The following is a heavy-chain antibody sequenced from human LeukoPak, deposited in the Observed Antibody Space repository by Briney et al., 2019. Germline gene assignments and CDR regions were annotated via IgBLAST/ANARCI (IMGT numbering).Heavy chain of an antibody. J-gene: IGHJ4*02. CDR2: MYNSVSI. Sequence: SETLSLTCVVSGYSIRNGDYWGWIRQSPGKGLEWIASMYNSVSIHYNPSLKSRVTILVDTSKNEFSLKMRSVTAADTAVYYCAGNRSSGFFDYWGQGTLATVSS. D-gene: IGHD6-6*01. CDR1: GYSIRNGDY. V-gene: IGHV4-38-2*01. CDR3: AGNRSSGFFDY.